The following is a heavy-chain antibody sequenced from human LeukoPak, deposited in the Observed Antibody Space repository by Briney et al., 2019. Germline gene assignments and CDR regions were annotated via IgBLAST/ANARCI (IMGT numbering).Heavy chain of an antibody. J-gene: IGHJ4*02. D-gene: IGHD2-15*01. CDR2: INHSGST. CDR1: GGSFSGYY. V-gene: IGHV4-34*01. CDR3: ARDSGSNFDY. Sequence: SETLSLTCAVYGGSFSGYYWSWIRQPPGKGLEWIGEINHSGSTTYNSSLKSRVTISLDTSKNQFSLKLSSVTAADTAVYYCARDSGSNFDYWGQGTLVTVSS.